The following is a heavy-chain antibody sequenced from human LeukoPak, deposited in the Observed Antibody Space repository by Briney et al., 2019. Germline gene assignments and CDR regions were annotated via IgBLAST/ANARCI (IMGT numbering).Heavy chain of an antibody. Sequence: SETLSLTCTVSGGSISSSSYYWGWIRQPPGKGLEWIGIIYYSGSTYYNPSLKSRVTISVDTSKNQFSLKLSSVTAADTAVYYCASRKAWFGELLTGFDPWGQGTLVTVSS. CDR3: ASRKAWFGELLTGFDP. CDR1: GGSISSSSYY. V-gene: IGHV4-39*07. D-gene: IGHD3-10*01. CDR2: IYYSGST. J-gene: IGHJ5*02.